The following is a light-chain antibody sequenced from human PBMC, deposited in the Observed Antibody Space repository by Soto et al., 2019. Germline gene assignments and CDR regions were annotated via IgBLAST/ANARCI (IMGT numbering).Light chain of an antibody. V-gene: IGKV1-39*01. J-gene: IGKJ1*01. CDR3: QQIYSAST. Sequence: DIQMTQSPSSLSASVGDRVTITCRASQSIDSYLNWYQQKTGRAPKLLIYRASTLQSGVPSRFSGTGSGTDFSLSITSLLPEDTATYYCQQIYSASTFGQGTKVEIK. CDR1: QSIDSY. CDR2: RAS.